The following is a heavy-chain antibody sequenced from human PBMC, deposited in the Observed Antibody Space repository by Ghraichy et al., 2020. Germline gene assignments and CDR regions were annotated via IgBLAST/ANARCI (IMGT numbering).Heavy chain of an antibody. J-gene: IGHJ2*01. D-gene: IGHD3-22*01. Sequence: SETLSLTCTVSGGSISSYYWSWIRQPPGKGLEWIGYIYYSGSTNYNPSLKSRVTISVDTSKNQFSLKLSSVTAADTAVYYCARKYDYYDSSGYHRDDWYFDLWGRGTLVTVSS. V-gene: IGHV4-59*01. CDR2: IYYSGST. CDR1: GGSISSYY. CDR3: ARKYDYYDSSGYHRDDWYFDL.